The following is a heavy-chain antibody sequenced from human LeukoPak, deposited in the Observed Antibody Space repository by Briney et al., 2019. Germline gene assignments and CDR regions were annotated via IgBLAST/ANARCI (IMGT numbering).Heavy chain of an antibody. J-gene: IGHJ4*02. CDR3: VRNFEY. V-gene: IGHV4-34*01. Sequence: SETLSLTCVVYGGSFSGHYWSWIRQPPGKGLEWIGDINQSGRANYNPSLKSQVTISIDTSKNQCSLNLNSVTAADTAVYYCVRNFEYWGQGTLVTVSS. CDR1: GGSFSGHY. CDR2: INQSGRA.